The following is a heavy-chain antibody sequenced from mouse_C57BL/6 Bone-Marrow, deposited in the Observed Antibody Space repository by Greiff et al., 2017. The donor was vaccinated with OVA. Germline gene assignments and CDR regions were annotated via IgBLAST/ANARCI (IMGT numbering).Heavy chain of an antibody. CDR3: ARGRWDDGDYYAMDY. CDR2: IYPRSGNT. CDR1: GYTFTSYG. J-gene: IGHJ4*01. D-gene: IGHD4-1*01. V-gene: IGHV1-81*01. Sequence: VQLQQSGAELARPGASVKLSCKASGYTFTSYGISWVKQRTGQGLEWIGEIYPRSGNTYYNEKFKGKATLTADKSSSTAYMELRSLTSEDSAVYFCARGRWDDGDYYAMDYWGQGTSVTVSS.